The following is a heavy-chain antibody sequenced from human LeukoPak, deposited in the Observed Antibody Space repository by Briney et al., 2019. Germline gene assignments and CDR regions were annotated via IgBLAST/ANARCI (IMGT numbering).Heavy chain of an antibody. Sequence: SETLSLTCTVSGGSISSGSYYWSWIRQPAGKGLEWIGRIYTSGSTNYNPSLKSRVTISVDTSKNQFSLKLSSVTAADTAVYYCARDGLSRYFDLWGRGTLVTVSS. CDR3: ARDGLSRYFDL. CDR1: GGSISSGSYY. V-gene: IGHV4-61*02. J-gene: IGHJ2*01. CDR2: IYTSGST.